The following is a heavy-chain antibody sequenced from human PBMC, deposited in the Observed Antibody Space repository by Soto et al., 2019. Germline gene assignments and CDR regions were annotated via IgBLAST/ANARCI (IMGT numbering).Heavy chain of an antibody. J-gene: IGHJ4*02. CDR2: IYYSGGT. V-gene: IGHV4-31*03. D-gene: IGHD6-13*01. Sequence: PSETLSLTCTVSGGYISSGYFWSWIRQRPGKGLEWIVNIYYSGGTYSNPSLESRVVMSVDTSKNEFTLKVNSVTAADTAMYYCARFAKEENQKRESWYAFDIWGQGILVTVSS. CDR3: ARFAKEENQKRESWYAFDI. CDR1: GGYISSGYF.